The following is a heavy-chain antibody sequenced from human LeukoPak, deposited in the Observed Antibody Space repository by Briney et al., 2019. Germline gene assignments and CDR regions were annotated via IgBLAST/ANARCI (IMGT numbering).Heavy chain of an antibody. Sequence: GGSLRLSCAASGFTFSNYAMTWVRQAQGKVLEWVSVISGRGGSTYDADSVKGRFTISRDNSKNTLYLQMNSLRAEDTAVYYCAKEQAYGVYLGNFYNYYYGMDVWGQGTTVTVSS. CDR2: ISGRGGST. J-gene: IGHJ6*02. CDR1: GFTFSNYA. V-gene: IGHV3-23*01. D-gene: IGHD2-8*01. CDR3: AKEQAYGVYLGNFYNYYYGMDV.